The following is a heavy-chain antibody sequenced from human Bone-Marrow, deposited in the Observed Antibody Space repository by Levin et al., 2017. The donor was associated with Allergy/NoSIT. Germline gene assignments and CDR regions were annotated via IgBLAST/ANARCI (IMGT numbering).Heavy chain of an antibody. CDR1: GFTFSSYG. D-gene: IGHD2-15*01. CDR3: ARAVGSSPYYYYYGMDV. Sequence: GGSLRLSCAASGFTFSSYGMHWVRQAPGKGLEWVAVIWYDGSNKYYADSVKGRFTISRDNSKNTLYLQMNSLRAEDTAVYYCARAVGSSPYYYYYGMDVWGQGTTVTVSS. V-gene: IGHV3-33*01. J-gene: IGHJ6*02. CDR2: IWYDGSNK.